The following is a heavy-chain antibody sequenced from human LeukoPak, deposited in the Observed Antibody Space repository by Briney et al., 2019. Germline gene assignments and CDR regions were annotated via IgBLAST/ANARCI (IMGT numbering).Heavy chain of an antibody. Sequence: GGSLRLSCAASGFTFSSYSMNWVRQAPGKGLEWVSSISSSSSYIYYADSVKGRFTISRDNAKNSLYLQMNSRRAEDTAVYYCARDLGDYVPLVDYWGQGTLVTVSS. CDR2: ISSSSSYI. J-gene: IGHJ4*02. V-gene: IGHV3-21*01. D-gene: IGHD4-17*01. CDR1: GFTFSSYS. CDR3: ARDLGDYVPLVDY.